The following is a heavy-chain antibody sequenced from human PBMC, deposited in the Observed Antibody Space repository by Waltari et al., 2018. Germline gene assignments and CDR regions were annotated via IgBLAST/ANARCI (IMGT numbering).Heavy chain of an antibody. Sequence: QLVHAGSEVKKPGASGKVSCKSSGYTFTSSDSNGVGRGTGQGVGWRGWMNPNSGKKGYAPKFEGRVTITRNTSISTSYMELSSLRSEDTAVYYCARGLDGDYDAFDIWGQGTMVTVSS. D-gene: IGHD4-17*01. CDR3: ARGLDGDYDAFDI. CDR1: GYTFTSSD. J-gene: IGHJ3*02. CDR2: MNPNSGKK. V-gene: IGHV1-8*03.